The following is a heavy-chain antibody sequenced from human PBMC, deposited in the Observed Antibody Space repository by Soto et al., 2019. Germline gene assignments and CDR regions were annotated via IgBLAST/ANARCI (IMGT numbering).Heavy chain of an antibody. D-gene: IGHD6-13*01. J-gene: IGHJ5*02. CDR3: TRDASRDSSARGWFDP. CDR2: ISSNSAYI. Sequence: PGGSLRLSCAASGFTFRSVTMNWVRQAPGKGLEWVSTISSNSAYIYYTDALRGRFTISRDNAKNSLHLQMNSLRAEDTAVYYCTRDASRDSSARGWFDPWGPGTLVNVSS. CDR1: GFTFRSVT. V-gene: IGHV3-21*01.